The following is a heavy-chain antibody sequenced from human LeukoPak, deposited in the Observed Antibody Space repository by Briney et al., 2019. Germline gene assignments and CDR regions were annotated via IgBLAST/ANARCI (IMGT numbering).Heavy chain of an antibody. Sequence: GGSLRLSCAASGLTFSGYLMNWVRQAPGKGLEWVANIKQNGSEKYYVDSVKGRFTISRDNAKNSLYLQMNSLRAEDTAVYYCARSAGSGAVAPRYFDLWGRGTLVTVSS. CDR1: GLTFSGYL. CDR2: IKQNGSEK. J-gene: IGHJ2*01. CDR3: ARSAGSGAVAPRYFDL. V-gene: IGHV3-7*04. D-gene: IGHD6-19*01.